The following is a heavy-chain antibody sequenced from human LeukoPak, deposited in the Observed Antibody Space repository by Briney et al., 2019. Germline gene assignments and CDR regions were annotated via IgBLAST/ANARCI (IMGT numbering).Heavy chain of an antibody. CDR3: ARDRYGDYIYYFDY. J-gene: IGHJ4*02. Sequence: PGGSLRLSCAASGFTFSSYAMHWVRQAPGKGLEWVAVISYDGSNKYYADSVKGRFTISRDNSKNTLYLQMNSLRAEDTAVYYCARDRYGDYIYYFDYWGQGTLVTVSS. D-gene: IGHD4-17*01. CDR2: ISYDGSNK. CDR1: GFTFSSYA. V-gene: IGHV3-30-3*01.